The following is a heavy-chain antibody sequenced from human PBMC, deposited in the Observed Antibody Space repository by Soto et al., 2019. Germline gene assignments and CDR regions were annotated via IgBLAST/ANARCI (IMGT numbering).Heavy chain of an antibody. J-gene: IGHJ4*02. CDR3: AKFMHYDCWSGYYGMDY. CDR1: GFPFSSYG. CDR2: ISYDGSNI. Sequence: SLRHSCAPSGFPFSSYGMHWVRQAPATALEWVAAISYDGSNIYYADSVKGRFTISRDNSKKRLYLQMDSLRAEDTAVYYCAKFMHYDCWSGYYGMDYWGQGTLVTVSS. V-gene: IGHV3-30*18. D-gene: IGHD3-3*01.